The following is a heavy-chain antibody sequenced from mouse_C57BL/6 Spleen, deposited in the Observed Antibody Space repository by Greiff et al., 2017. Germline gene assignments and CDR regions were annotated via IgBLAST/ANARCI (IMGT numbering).Heavy chain of an antibody. CDR1: GFTFTDYY. Sequence: DVQRVESGGGLVQPGGSLSLSCAASGFTFTDYYMSWVRQPPGKALEWLGFIRNKANGYTTEYSASVKGRFTISRDNSQSILYLQMNALRAEDSATYYCARYSYYAMDYWGQGTSVTVSS. CDR3: ARYSYYAMDY. V-gene: IGHV7-3*01. CDR2: IRNKANGYTT. J-gene: IGHJ4*01.